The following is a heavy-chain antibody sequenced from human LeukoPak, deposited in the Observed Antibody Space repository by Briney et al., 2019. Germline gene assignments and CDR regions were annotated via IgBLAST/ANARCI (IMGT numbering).Heavy chain of an antibody. CDR2: IYYSGST. Sequence: SETLSLTCTVSGGSISSYYWSWIRQPPGKGLEGIGYIYYSGSTNYNPSLKSRVTISVDTSKNQFSLKLSSVTAAETAVYYCAREGRYRYGYDEYHSYMDIWGKGTTVTVSS. J-gene: IGHJ6*03. V-gene: IGHV4-59*01. CDR3: AREGRYRYGYDEYHSYMDI. D-gene: IGHD5-18*01. CDR1: GGSISSYY.